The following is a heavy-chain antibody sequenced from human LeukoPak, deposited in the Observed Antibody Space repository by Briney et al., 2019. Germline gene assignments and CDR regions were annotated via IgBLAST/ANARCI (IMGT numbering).Heavy chain of an antibody. V-gene: IGHV1-69*05. CDR3: AGGGEHYQDSSGYYFDSFDY. Sequence: SVKVSCKASGGTFSSYAISWVRQAPGQGLEWMGGIIPIFGTANYAQKFQGRVTITTDESTSTAYMELSSRRSEDPAVYYCAGGGEHYQDSSGYYFDSFDYWGQGTMVTGSS. D-gene: IGHD3-22*01. J-gene: IGHJ3*01. CDR2: IIPIFGTA. CDR1: GGTFSSYA.